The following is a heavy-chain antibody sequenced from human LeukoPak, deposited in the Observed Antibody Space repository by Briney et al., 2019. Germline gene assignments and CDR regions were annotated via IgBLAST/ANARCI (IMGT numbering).Heavy chain of an antibody. CDR3: ARLSIAVAGT. D-gene: IGHD6-19*01. V-gene: IGHV1-2*02. CDR2: INPNSGGT. Sequence: GASVEVSCKASGYTFTDYYMHWVRQAPGQGLEWMGWINPNSGGTNYAQKFQGRVTLTRDTSITTAYMELSRLRSDDTAVYYCARLSIAVAGTWGQGTLVTVSS. J-gene: IGHJ4*02. CDR1: GYTFTDYY.